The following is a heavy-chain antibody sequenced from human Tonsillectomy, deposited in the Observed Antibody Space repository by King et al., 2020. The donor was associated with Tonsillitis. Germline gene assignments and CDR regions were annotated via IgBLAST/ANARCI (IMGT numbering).Heavy chain of an antibody. J-gene: IGHJ4*02. CDR2: ISSSSSYI. CDR1: GFTFSSYT. CDR3: GRVGYYDSSGYSYSSYFDY. Sequence: VQLVESGGGLVKPGGSLRLSCAASGFTFSSYTMNWVRQAPGKGLEWVSSISSSSSYIYYADSVKGRFTISRDNAKNSLYLQMNSLRAEDTAVYYCGRVGYYDSSGYSYSSYFDYWGQGTLVTVSS. D-gene: IGHD3-22*01. V-gene: IGHV3-21*01.